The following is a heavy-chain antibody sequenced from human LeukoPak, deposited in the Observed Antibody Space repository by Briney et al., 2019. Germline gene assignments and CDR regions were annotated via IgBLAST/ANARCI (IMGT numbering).Heavy chain of an antibody. CDR1: GGSISSYY. V-gene: IGHV4-59*08. CDR2: IYYSGST. J-gene: IGHJ4*02. Sequence: SETLSLTCTVSGGSISSYYWSWIRQPPGKGLEWIGYIYYSGSTNYNPSLKSRVTISVDTSKNQFSLKLSSVTAADTAVYFCARLDYAPGNFDSWGQGTLLTVSS. CDR3: ARLDYAPGNFDS. D-gene: IGHD4-17*01.